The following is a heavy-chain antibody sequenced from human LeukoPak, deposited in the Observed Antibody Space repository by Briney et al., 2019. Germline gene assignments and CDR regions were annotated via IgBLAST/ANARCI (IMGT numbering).Heavy chain of an antibody. D-gene: IGHD1-1*01. Sequence: GSSVKVSCKASGGTFSSYAISWVRQAPGQGLEWMGGIIPIFGTANYAQEFQGRVTITTDESTSTAYMELSSLRSEDTAVYYCARGSGSNWNYVDYWGQGTLVTVSS. J-gene: IGHJ4*02. V-gene: IGHV1-69*05. CDR1: GGTFSSYA. CDR2: IIPIFGTA. CDR3: ARGSGSNWNYVDY.